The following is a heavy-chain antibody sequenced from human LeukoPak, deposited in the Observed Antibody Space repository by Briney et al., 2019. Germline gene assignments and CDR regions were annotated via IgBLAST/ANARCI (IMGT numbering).Heavy chain of an antibody. CDR3: ARVVPAARRFDP. D-gene: IGHD2-2*01. V-gene: IGHV4-39*07. J-gene: IGHJ5*02. CDR1: GGSISSSSYY. Sequence: SETLSLTCTVSGGSISSSSYYWGWIRQPPGKGLEWIGSIYYSGSTYYNPSLKSRVTISVDTSKNQFFLKLSSVTAADTAVYYCARVVPAARRFDPWGQGTLVTVSS. CDR2: IYYSGST.